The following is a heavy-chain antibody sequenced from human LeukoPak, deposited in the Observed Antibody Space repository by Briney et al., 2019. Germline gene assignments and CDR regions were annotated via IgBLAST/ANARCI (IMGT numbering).Heavy chain of an antibody. CDR1: GFTFSSYA. Sequence: QTGGSLRLSCAASGFTFSSYAMSWVRQAPGKGLEWVSAISGSGGSTYYADSVKGRFTISRDNSKNTLYLQMNSLRAEDTAVYYCARGTPMVRGVIIRLRWVYFDYWGQGTLVTVSS. CDR2: ISGSGGST. J-gene: IGHJ4*02. V-gene: IGHV3-23*01. CDR3: ARGTPMVRGVIIRLRWVYFDY. D-gene: IGHD3-10*01.